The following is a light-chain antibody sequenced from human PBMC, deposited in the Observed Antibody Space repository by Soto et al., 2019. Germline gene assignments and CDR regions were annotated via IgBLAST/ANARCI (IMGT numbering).Light chain of an antibody. CDR3: QSYDSSLSGSDVV. V-gene: IGLV1-40*01. CDR1: SSNIGAGYD. J-gene: IGLJ2*01. Sequence: QLVLTQPPSVSGAPGQRVTISCTGSSSNIGAGYDVHWYQQLPGTAPKLLIYGNSNRPSGVPDRFPGSKSGTSASLAITGLQAEDEADYYCQSYDSSLSGSDVVFGGGTKLTVL. CDR2: GNS.